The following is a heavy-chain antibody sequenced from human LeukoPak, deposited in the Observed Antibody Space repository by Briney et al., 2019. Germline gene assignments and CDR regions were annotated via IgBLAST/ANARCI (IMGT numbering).Heavy chain of an antibody. CDR2: FVPEHGET. D-gene: IGHD3-3*01. V-gene: IGHV1-24*01. CDR3: TMKLRFLEWLPPGDY. J-gene: IGHJ4*02. CDR1: GHTLSES. Sequence: GASVKVSCKVCGHTLSESMDWVRQAPGKGLEWVGNFVPEHGETRYAQKFQGRVTMTKDTSTETVYMELSSLKSDDTAIYYCTMKLRFLEWLPPGDYWGQGSLVTVSS.